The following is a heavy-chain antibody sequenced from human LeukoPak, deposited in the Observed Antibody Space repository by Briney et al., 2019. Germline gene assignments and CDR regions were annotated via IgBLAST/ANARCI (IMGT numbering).Heavy chain of an antibody. D-gene: IGHD1-26*01. Sequence: PSQTLSLTCTVSGGSISSGSYYWSWIRQPAGKGLDWIGRIYTSGSTNYDPSLKSRVTMSVDTSKNQFSLKLSSVTAADTAVYYCARDRPLVGATKSSRPDAFDIWGQGTMVTVSS. CDR2: IYTSGST. CDR3: ARDRPLVGATKSSRPDAFDI. V-gene: IGHV4-61*02. J-gene: IGHJ3*02. CDR1: GGSISSGSYY.